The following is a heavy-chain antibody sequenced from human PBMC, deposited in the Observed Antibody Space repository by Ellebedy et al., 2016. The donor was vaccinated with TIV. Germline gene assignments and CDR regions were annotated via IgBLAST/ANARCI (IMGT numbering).Heavy chain of an antibody. CDR2: IKEDGSEK. V-gene: IGHV3-7*03. D-gene: IGHD6-19*01. CDR1: GFTFSSYW. Sequence: GESLKISXAASGFTFSSYWLSWVRQAPGKGLEWVANIKEDGSEKYYVDSVKGRFTISRDNAKNSLYLHMDSLTEEDTALYYCAKDIRSSGLIDYWGQGTLVTVSS. J-gene: IGHJ4*02. CDR3: AKDIRSSGLIDY.